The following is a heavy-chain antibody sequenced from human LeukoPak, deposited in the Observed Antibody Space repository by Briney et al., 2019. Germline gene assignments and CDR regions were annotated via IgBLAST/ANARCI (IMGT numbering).Heavy chain of an antibody. CDR1: GFTFSSST. V-gene: IGHV3-21*01. CDR2: ISSSNSYI. CDR3: ARDHE. J-gene: IGHJ4*02. Sequence: GGSLRLSCAASGFTFSSSTMNWVRQAPGKGLEWVSSISSSNSYIYYADSVKGRFTISRDNAKNSLYLQVNSLRVEDTAVYYCARDHEWGQGTLVTVSS.